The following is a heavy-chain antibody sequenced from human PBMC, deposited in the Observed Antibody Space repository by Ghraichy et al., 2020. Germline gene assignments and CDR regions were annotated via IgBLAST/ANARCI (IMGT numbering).Heavy chain of an antibody. V-gene: IGHV3-33*08. D-gene: IGHD6-13*01. CDR1: GFTFSSYG. Sequence: GGSLRLSCAASGFTFSSYGMHWVRQAPGKGLEWVAVIWYDGSNKYYADSVKGRFTISRNNSKNTLYLQMNSLRAEDTAVYYCARESSEYSSSWSKQYYFDYWGQGTLVTVSS. J-gene: IGHJ4*02. CDR2: IWYDGSNK. CDR3: ARESSEYSSSWSKQYYFDY.